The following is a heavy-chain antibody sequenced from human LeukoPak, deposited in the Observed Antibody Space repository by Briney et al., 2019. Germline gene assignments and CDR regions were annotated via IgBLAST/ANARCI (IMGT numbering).Heavy chain of an antibody. D-gene: IGHD5-18*01. CDR3: ARDVDTAIIYYMDV. CDR1: GFTFSSYS. Sequence: GGSLRLSCAASGFTFSSYSMNWVRQAPGKGLEWVSSISSSSSYIYYADSVKGRFTISRDNAKNSLYLQMNSLRAEDTAVYYCARDVDTAIIYYMDVWGKGTTVTISS. CDR2: ISSSSSYI. V-gene: IGHV3-21*01. J-gene: IGHJ6*03.